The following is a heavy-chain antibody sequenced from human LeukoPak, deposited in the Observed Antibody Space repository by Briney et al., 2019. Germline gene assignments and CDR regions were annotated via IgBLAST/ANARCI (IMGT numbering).Heavy chain of an antibody. Sequence: PSETLSLTCVASGASTSGRYWSWIRQTPGRALEWIGYIYNGVNTKYNPSLTSRVTISVDTSKNQFSLKLTSLTAADTAIYYCAQTTGWPGFDFWGPGALVTVSS. CDR2: IYNGVNT. CDR3: AQTTGWPGFDF. J-gene: IGHJ4*02. V-gene: IGHV4-59*08. CDR1: GASTSGRY. D-gene: IGHD6-19*01.